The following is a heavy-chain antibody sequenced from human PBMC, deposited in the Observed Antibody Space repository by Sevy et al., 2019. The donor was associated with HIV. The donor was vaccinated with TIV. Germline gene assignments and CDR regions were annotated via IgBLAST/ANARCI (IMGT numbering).Heavy chain of an antibody. J-gene: IGHJ4*02. CDR2: ISSSGHT. CDR3: AGAVATTADFDY. D-gene: IGHD6-19*01. V-gene: IGHV4-4*07. CDR1: GGSISGYY. Sequence: GSLRLSCTVSGGSISGYYWNWLRQSAGEGLEWIGRISSSGHTNYNPSLKSRLTMSMDQSRDQFSLRLSSVTAADTAVYYCAGAVATTADFDYWGQGTQVTVSS.